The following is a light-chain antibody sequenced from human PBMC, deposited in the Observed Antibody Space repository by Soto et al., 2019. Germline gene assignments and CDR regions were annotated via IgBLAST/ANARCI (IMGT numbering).Light chain of an antibody. J-gene: IGKJ5*01. CDR1: QSVASNY. V-gene: IGKV3-20*01. CDR2: GAS. CDR3: QHYVSPPIT. Sequence: VLKRSADALCLYLGERGTLYNRASQSVASNYLAWYQQKPGQAPRLLVYGASSRATGISDRFSGSGSGTYFTLTICRLEPEDFAVYYCQHYVSPPITFGQGTRLEIK.